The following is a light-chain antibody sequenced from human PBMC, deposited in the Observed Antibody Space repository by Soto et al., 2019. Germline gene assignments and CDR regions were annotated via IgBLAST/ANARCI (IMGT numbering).Light chain of an antibody. V-gene: IGLV2-14*03. Sequence: QSALTQPASVSGSPGQSITISCTGTSSDVGGYNYVSWYQQHPGKAPKLMIYDVNNRPSGVSSRFSVSKSGNTASLTISGLQAEDEADYYCSSYTRSATYVFATGTQLTVL. CDR1: SSDVGGYNY. CDR3: SSYTRSATYV. CDR2: DVN. J-gene: IGLJ1*01.